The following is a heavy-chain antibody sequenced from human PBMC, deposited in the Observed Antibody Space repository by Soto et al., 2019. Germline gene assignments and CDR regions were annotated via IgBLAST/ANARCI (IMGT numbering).Heavy chain of an antibody. CDR1: GTSISSSYW. V-gene: IGHV4-4*02. D-gene: IGHD4-17*01. CDR3: VRLPWADYGGIFDP. CDR2: IYYNGST. J-gene: IGHJ5*02. Sequence: PSETLSLTCRVSGTSISSSYWWAWVRQSPGKGLEWIGYIYYNGSTKYNPSLKSRVTISVDTSKNQFSLKLSSVTAADTAVYYCVRLPWADYGGIFDPWGQGTLVTVSS.